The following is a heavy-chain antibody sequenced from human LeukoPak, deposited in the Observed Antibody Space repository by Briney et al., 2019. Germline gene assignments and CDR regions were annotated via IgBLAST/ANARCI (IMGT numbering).Heavy chain of an antibody. CDR1: GDSISDSNYY. CDR3: ARHIYCGGDCSPPVY. V-gene: IGHV4-39*01. J-gene: IGHJ4*02. Sequence: PSETLSLTCTVSGDSISDSNYYWGWIRQPPGKGLERIGSIYYSGSTYYNPSLKSRVTISVDTSKNQFSLKLSSVTAADTAVYYCARHIYCGGDCSPPVYWGQGTLVTVSS. CDR2: IYYSGST. D-gene: IGHD2-21*02.